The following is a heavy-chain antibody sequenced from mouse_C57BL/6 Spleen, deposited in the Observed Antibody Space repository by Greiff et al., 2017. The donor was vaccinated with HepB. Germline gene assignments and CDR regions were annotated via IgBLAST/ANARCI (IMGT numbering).Heavy chain of an antibody. CDR1: GYSITSGYY. CDR3: ARRWDYDGNWYFDV. CDR2: ISYDGSN. J-gene: IGHJ1*03. D-gene: IGHD2-4*01. Sequence: VQLKESGPGLVKPSQSLSLTCSVTGYSITSGYYWNWIRQFPGNKLEWMGYISYDGSNNYNPSLKNRISITRDTSKNQFFLKLNSVTTEDTATYYCARRWDYDGNWYFDVWGTGTTVTVSS. V-gene: IGHV3-6*01.